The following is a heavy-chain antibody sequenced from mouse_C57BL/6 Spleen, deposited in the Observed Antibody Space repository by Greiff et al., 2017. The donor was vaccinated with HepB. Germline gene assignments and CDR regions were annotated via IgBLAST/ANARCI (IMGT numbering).Heavy chain of an antibody. Sequence: QVQLQQPGAELVRPGSSVKLSCKASGYTFTSYWMHWVKQRPIQGLEWIGNIDPSDSETHYNQKFKDKATLTVDKSSSTAYMQLSSLTSEDSAVYYCARQLGRDYFDYWGQGTTLTVSS. V-gene: IGHV1-52*01. D-gene: IGHD4-1*02. CDR1: GYTFTSYW. CDR2: IDPSDSET. J-gene: IGHJ2*01. CDR3: ARQLGRDYFDY.